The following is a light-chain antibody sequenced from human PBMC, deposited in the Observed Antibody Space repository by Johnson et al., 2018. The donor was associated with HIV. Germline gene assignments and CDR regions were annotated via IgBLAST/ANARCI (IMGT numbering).Light chain of an antibody. CDR1: SFNIGNNY. CDR3: GTWDSSLSVYV. J-gene: IGLJ1*01. Sequence: QSVLTQPPSVSAAPGQKVTISCSGSSFNIGNNYVSWYQQLPGTAPKLLIYENNKRPSGIPDRFSGSKSGTSATLGITGLQTGDEADYYCGTWDSSLSVYVFGTGTKVTV. V-gene: IGLV1-51*02. CDR2: ENN.